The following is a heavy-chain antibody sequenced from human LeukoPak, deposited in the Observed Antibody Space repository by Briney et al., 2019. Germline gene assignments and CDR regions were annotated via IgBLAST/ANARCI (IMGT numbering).Heavy chain of an antibody. CDR3: ARDSSGYCGYSPLPRAFDI. J-gene: IGHJ3*02. D-gene: IGHD3-22*01. V-gene: IGHV3-48*01. CDR2: ISSSSSTI. Sequence: GGSLRLSCAASGFTFSSYSMNWVRQAPGKGLEWVSYISSSSSTIYYADSVKGRFTISRDNAKNSLYLQMNSLRAEDTAVYYCARDSSGYCGYSPLPRAFDIWGQGTMVTVSS. CDR1: GFTFSSYS.